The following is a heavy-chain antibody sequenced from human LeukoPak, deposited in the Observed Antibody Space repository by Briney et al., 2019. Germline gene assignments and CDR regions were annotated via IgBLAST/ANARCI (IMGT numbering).Heavy chain of an antibody. CDR1: GFTFSSYS. V-gene: IGHV3-21*01. CDR2: ISSSSSYI. CDR3: ASSYYDILTGYYRPGLFDY. Sequence: SGGSLRLSCAASGFTFSSYSMNWVRQAPGKGLEWVSSISSSSSYIYYADSVKGRLTISRDNAKNSLYLQMNSLRAEDTAVYYCASSYYDILTGYYRPGLFDYWGQGTLVTVSS. J-gene: IGHJ4*02. D-gene: IGHD3-9*01.